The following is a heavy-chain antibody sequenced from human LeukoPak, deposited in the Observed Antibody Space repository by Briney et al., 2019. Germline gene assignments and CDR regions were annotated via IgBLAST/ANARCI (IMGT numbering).Heavy chain of an antibody. CDR1: GFTFSSYA. CDR3: AKSPFLLHYSLYYYYYMDV. V-gene: IGHV3-23*01. CDR2: ITGSGSNT. Sequence: AGGSLRLSCAASGFTFSSYAMSWVRQAPGKGLEWVSAITGSGSNTYYADSVKGRFTISRDNSKNTLYLQMNSLRAEDTAVYYCAKSPFLLHYSLYYYYYMDVWGKGTTVTVSS. J-gene: IGHJ6*03. D-gene: IGHD4-11*01.